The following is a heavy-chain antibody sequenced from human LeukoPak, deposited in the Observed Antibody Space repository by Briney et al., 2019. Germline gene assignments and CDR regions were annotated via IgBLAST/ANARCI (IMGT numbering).Heavy chain of an antibody. V-gene: IGHV3-20*04. J-gene: IGHJ4*02. CDR3: AREVGGNFSFGFDY. CDR1: GFTFDDYG. Sequence: GGSLRLSCAASGFTFDDYGLSWVRQAPGKGLEWVSTINWNGGSTGYADSVKGRFTISRDNAKNSLYLQMNSLRAEDTALYYCAREVGGNFSFGFDYWGQGTLVTVSS. D-gene: IGHD4-23*01. CDR2: INWNGGST.